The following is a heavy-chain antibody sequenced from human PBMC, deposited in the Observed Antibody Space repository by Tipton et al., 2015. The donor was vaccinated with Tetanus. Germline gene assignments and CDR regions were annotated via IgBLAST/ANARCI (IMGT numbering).Heavy chain of an antibody. V-gene: IGHV3-49*03. CDR1: GFTFGDYA. Sequence: SLRLSCTASGFTFGDYAMSWFRQAPGKGLEWVGFIRSKTYGGTTDYAASVRGRFTLSRDDSKSTAYLQMNSLKTEDTAVYYCTREYYYDSSAYYRKDAFDIWGQGTMVTVSS. J-gene: IGHJ3*02. CDR3: TREYYYDSSAYYRKDAFDI. D-gene: IGHD3-22*01. CDR2: IRSKTYGGTT.